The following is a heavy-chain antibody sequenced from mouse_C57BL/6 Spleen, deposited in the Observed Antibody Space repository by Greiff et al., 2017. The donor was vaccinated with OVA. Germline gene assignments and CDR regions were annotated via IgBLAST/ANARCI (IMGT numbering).Heavy chain of an antibody. J-gene: IGHJ2*01. CDR1: GFTFSDFH. CDR3: ARDAPTGFDY. D-gene: IGHD4-1*02. CDR2: SRNKANDYTT. Sequence: EVKLMESGGGLVQSGRSLRLSCATSGFTFSDFHMEWVRQAPGKGLEWIAASRNKANDYTTDYSASVKGRFIVSRDTSQSILCLQMNALGAEDTAIYYCARDAPTGFDYWGQGTTLTVSS. V-gene: IGHV7-1*01.